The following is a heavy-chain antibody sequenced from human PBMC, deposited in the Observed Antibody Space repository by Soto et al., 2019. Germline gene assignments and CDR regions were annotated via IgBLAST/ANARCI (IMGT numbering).Heavy chain of an antibody. V-gene: IGHV3-74*01. CDR1: GFTFSAYW. D-gene: IGHD1-1*01. CDR3: ARGPRVSSTGTGAH. CDR2: ISDDGSTA. Sequence: GSLKISCAVSGFTFSAYWMHWVRQVPGKGLTWVSRISDDGSTATYADSVKGRFVISRDNAKNSLYLEMNTLRVDDSGLYYCARGPRVSSTGTGAHWGRGTLVTVSS. J-gene: IGHJ4*02.